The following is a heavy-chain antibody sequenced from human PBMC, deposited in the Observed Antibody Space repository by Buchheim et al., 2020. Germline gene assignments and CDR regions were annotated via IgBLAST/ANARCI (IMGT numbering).Heavy chain of an antibody. V-gene: IGHV3-48*01. CDR3: ARAPYSSSWYYYYYGMDV. D-gene: IGHD6-13*01. CDR1: GFTFSSYS. Sequence: EVQLVESGGGLVQPGGSLRLSCAASGFTFSSYSMNWVRQAPGKGLEWVSYISSSSSTIYYADSVKGRFTISSDNAKNSLSLQMNSLRAEDTAVYYCARAPYSSSWYYYYYGMDVWGQGTT. J-gene: IGHJ6*02. CDR2: ISSSSSTI.